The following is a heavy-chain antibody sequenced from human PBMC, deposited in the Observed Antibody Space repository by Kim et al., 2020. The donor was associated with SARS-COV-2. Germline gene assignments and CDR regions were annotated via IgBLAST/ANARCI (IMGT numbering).Heavy chain of an antibody. J-gene: IGHJ4*02. D-gene: IGHD3-10*01. CDR2: IYPDDSHT. CDR3: ARGPGKWFAELIYDY. Sequence: GESLKISCKGSGYSFTDYWIGWVRQMPGKGLEWMGIIYPDDSHTRYSPSFQGQVTMSADKSIRTAYLQWSSLKASDTAIYYCARGPGKWFAELIYDYWGQGTLVTVSS. V-gene: IGHV5-51*01. CDR1: GYSFTDYW.